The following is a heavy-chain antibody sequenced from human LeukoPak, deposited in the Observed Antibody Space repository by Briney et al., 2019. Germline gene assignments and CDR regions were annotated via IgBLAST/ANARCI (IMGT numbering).Heavy chain of an antibody. CDR1: GYTFTGYY. Sequence: ASVKVSCKASGYTFTGYYMHWVRQAPGQGLEWMGWINPNSGGTNYAQKFKGRVTMTRDTSIITAYMELSTLRSDDTAVYYCARWRTGDYYFDYWGQGTLVTVSS. V-gene: IGHV1-2*02. CDR2: INPNSGGT. J-gene: IGHJ4*02. CDR3: ARWRTGDYYFDY. D-gene: IGHD3-3*01.